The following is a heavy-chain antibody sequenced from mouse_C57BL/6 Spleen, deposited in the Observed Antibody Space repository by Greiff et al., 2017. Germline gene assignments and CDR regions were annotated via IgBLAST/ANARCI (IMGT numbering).Heavy chain of an antibody. CDR1: GYTFTSYW. CDR3: AKYDYGDY. Sequence: VQLQQSGAELAKPGASVKLSCTASGYTFTSYWMHWVKQRPGQGLEWIGDINPSSGYTKYNQKFKDKATLTAEKSSSTAYMQLSSLTYEDSAVYYYAKYDYGDYWGQGTTLTVSS. D-gene: IGHD2-4*01. CDR2: INPSSGYT. V-gene: IGHV1-7*01. J-gene: IGHJ2*01.